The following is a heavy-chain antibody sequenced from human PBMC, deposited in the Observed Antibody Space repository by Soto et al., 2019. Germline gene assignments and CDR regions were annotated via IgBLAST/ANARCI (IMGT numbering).Heavy chain of an antibody. V-gene: IGHV1-69*02. Sequence: QVKMLQPGAEVTKPGSSVKVTCKASGDTFSSYTISWVRQAPGQVLEWRGRIIPILGIANYAQKFQGRVTINADKSRSTAYMELSSLISEDTAVYYCAIVECIAVAGGNFYLCGRCTLVTVSS. CDR1: GDTFSSYT. CDR2: IIPILGIA. D-gene: IGHD6-19*01. CDR3: AIVECIAVAGGNFYL. J-gene: IGHJ2*01.